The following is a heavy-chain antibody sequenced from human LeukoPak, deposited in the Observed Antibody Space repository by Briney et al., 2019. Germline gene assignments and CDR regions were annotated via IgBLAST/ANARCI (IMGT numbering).Heavy chain of an antibody. V-gene: IGHV3-43*02. D-gene: IGHD1-7*01. CDR2: INANGGNT. J-gene: IGHJ4*02. CDR1: GFTFDDYA. Sequence: GGSLRLSCVASGFTFDDYAMHWVRHAPGKGLEWVSLINANGGNTYYVDSVKGRFTISRDNSKNSLYLQMNSLRTEDAALYYCAKDISNWNSRHFDYWGQGTLVTISS. CDR3: AKDISNWNSRHFDY.